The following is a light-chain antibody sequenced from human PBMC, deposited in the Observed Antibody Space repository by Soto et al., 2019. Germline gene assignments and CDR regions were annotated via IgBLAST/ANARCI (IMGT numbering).Light chain of an antibody. V-gene: IGKV3-20*01. J-gene: IGKJ2*01. Sequence: EIVVTQSPGTLYLSPGERTTLACRARQSVSSIYLAWYHQKPGQAPRLLIYGASSRATGIPDRFSGSGSGTDVTLTISRLEREDFTVYYGQQYGSSPLYTVGQGTKLEIK. CDR1: QSVSSIY. CDR3: QQYGSSPLYT. CDR2: GAS.